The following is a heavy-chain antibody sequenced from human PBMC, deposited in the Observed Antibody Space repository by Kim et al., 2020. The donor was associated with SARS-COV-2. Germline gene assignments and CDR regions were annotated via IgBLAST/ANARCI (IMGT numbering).Heavy chain of an antibody. Sequence: QKFQGRVTMTRNTSISTAYMELSSMRSEDTAVYYCARVVAARYYYYYMDVWGKGTTVTVSS. CDR3: ARVVAARYYYYYMDV. D-gene: IGHD6-6*01. J-gene: IGHJ6*03. V-gene: IGHV1-8*01.